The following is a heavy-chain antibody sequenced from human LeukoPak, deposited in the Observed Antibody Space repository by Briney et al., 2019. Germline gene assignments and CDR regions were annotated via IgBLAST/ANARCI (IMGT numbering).Heavy chain of an antibody. Sequence: ASVKVSCKASGYTFTSYYMHWVRQAPGQGLEWMGIINPSGGSTGYAQKFQGRVTMTRDTSTSTVYMELSSLRSEDTAVYYCARMRRVTIFGVVMNWFDPWGQGTLVTVSS. CDR2: INPSGGST. CDR1: GYTFTSYY. CDR3: ARMRRVTIFGVVMNWFDP. J-gene: IGHJ5*02. D-gene: IGHD3-3*01. V-gene: IGHV1-46*01.